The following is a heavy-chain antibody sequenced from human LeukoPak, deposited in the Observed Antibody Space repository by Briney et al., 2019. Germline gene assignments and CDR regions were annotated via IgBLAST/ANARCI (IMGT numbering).Heavy chain of an antibody. V-gene: IGHV3-9*03. CDR1: GFTFDDYA. J-gene: IGHJ4*02. CDR3: AKDIRSYYDSSAIDY. Sequence: GGSLRLSCAASGFTFDDYAMHWVRQAPGKGLEWASGIRWNSGTIGYADSVKGRFTISRDNAKNSLYLQMNSLRAEDMALYYCAKDIRSYYDSSAIDYWGQGTLVTVSS. D-gene: IGHD3-22*01. CDR2: IRWNSGTI.